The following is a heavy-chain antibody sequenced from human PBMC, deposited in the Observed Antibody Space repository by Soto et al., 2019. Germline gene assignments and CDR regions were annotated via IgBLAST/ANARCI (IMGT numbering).Heavy chain of an antibody. CDR3: ARDRYSSGWYDYGMDV. CDR2: IGTAGDT. CDR1: GFTFSSYD. Sequence: EVQLVESGGGLVQPGGSLRLSCAASGFTFSSYDMHWVRQATGKGLEWVSAIGTAGDTYYPGSVKGRFTISRENAKNSLYLQMNSLRAGDTAVYYCARDRYSSGWYDYGMDVWGQGTTVTVSS. J-gene: IGHJ6*02. V-gene: IGHV3-13*04. D-gene: IGHD6-19*01.